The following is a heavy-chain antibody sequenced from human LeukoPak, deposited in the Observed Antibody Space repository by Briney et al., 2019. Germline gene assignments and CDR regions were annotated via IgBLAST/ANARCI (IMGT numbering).Heavy chain of an antibody. V-gene: IGHV3-21*01. CDR1: GFTFSSYS. CDR3: ARDHGVTGTTYDY. Sequence: PGGSLRLSCAASGFTFSSYSMNWVRQAPGKGLEWVSSISSSSSYIYYADSVKGRFTISRDNAKNSLYLQMNSLRAEDTAVYYCARDHGVTGTTYDYWGQGTLATVSS. CDR2: ISSSSSYI. J-gene: IGHJ4*02. D-gene: IGHD1-7*01.